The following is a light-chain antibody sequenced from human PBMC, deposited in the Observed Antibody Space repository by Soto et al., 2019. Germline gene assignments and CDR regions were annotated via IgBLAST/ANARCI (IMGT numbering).Light chain of an antibody. J-gene: IGKJ4*01. Sequence: EIVMTQSPATLSVSPGERATLSCRASQSVGDYLAWYQRRPGQAPRLLIYAASTRATGIPVRFSGSGSGTEFTLTISSLQSEDVAVYFCQHYKNWWFTFGGGTKVEIK. CDR1: QSVGDY. CDR2: AAS. CDR3: QHYKNWWFT. V-gene: IGKV3-15*01.